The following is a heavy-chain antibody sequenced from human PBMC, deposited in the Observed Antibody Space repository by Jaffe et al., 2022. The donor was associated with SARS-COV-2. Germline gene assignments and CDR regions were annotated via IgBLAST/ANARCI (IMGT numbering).Heavy chain of an antibody. D-gene: IGHD2-2*01. V-gene: IGHV4-39*01. CDR2: IHRSGST. J-gene: IGHJ4*02. Sequence: QLQLQESGPGLVKPSETLSLTCTVSGGSISSSSDYWGWVRQPPGKGLEWIGSIHRSGSTYYSPSLKSRVTISVDTSKNEFSLKLTSVTAADTAVYYCSHSTSLYLRVFRFEYWGQGTLVTVSS. CDR3: SHSTSLYLRVFRFEY. CDR1: GGSISSSSDY.